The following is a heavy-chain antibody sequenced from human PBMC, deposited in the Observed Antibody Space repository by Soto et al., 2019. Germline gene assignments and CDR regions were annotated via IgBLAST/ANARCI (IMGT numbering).Heavy chain of an antibody. CDR2: IIPIFGTA. J-gene: IGHJ6*02. Sequence: QVQLVQSGAEVKKPGSSVKVSCKASGGTFSSYAISWVRQAPGQGLEWMGGIIPIFGTANYAQKFQGRVTIPADESTSTAYMELSSLRSEDTAVYYCAIGVAGKGCYCYGMDVWGQGTTVTVSS. V-gene: IGHV1-69*12. D-gene: IGHD6-19*01. CDR1: GGTFSSYA. CDR3: AIGVAGKGCYCYGMDV.